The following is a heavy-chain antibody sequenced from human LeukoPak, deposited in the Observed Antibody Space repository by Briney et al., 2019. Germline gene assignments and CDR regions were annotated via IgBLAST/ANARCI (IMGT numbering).Heavy chain of an antibody. CDR2: INPNSGGT. D-gene: IGHD6-19*01. V-gene: IGHV1-2*02. J-gene: IGHJ6*03. CDR3: ARDWLLRGSSGGTTHYYYYYMDV. CDR1: GYTFTGYY. Sequence: ASVKVSCKASGYTFTGYYMHWVRQAPGQGLEWMGWINPNSGGTNYAQKFQGRVTMTRDTSISTAYMELSRLRSDDTAVYYCARDWLLRGSSGGTTHYYYYYMDVWGKGTTVTVSS.